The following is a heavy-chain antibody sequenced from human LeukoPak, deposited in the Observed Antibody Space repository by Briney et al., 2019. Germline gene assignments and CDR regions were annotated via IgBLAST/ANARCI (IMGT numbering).Heavy chain of an antibody. J-gene: IGHJ4*02. CDR1: GGSISSGSYF. V-gene: IGHV4-61*02. CDR3: ARGKSTFDY. Sequence: SETLSLTCTVSGGSISSGSYFWSWIRQPAGKGLEWIGRIYTSGSTNYNPSLKSRVTISVDTSKNQFLLKLTSVTAADTAIYYCARGKSTFDYWGQGTLVTVSS. D-gene: IGHD2-2*01. CDR2: IYTSGST.